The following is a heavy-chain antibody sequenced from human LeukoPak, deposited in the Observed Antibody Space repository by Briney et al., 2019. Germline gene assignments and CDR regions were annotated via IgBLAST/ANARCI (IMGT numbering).Heavy chain of an antibody. CDR2: ISAYNGNT. J-gene: IGHJ4*02. CDR1: GYTFTSYG. D-gene: IGHD1-26*01. V-gene: IGHV1-18*01. CDR3: ARDVEGAVGATMGY. Sequence: ASVKVSCKASGYTFTSYGISWVRQAPGQGLEWMGWISAYNGNTNYAQKLQGRVTMTTDTSTSTAYMELRSVRSDDTAVYYCARDVEGAVGATMGYWGQGTLVTVSS.